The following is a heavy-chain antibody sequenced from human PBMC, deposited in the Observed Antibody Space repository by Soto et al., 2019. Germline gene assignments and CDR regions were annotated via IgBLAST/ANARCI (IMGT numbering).Heavy chain of an antibody. D-gene: IGHD3-16*02. Sequence: VASVKVSCKVSGYTLTELSMHWVRQAPGKGLEWMGGFDPEDGETIYAQKFQGRVTMTEDTSTDTAYMELSSLRSEDTAVYYCATDYDYVWGSYRLGVWGQGTTVTVSS. CDR3: ATDYDYVWGSYRLGV. J-gene: IGHJ6*02. V-gene: IGHV1-24*01. CDR1: GYTLTELS. CDR2: FDPEDGET.